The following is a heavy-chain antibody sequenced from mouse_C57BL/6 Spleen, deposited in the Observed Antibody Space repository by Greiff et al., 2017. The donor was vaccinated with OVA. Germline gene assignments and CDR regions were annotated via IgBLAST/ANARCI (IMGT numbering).Heavy chain of an antibody. CDR2: IYPRDGST. D-gene: IGHD1-1*01. CDR3: ARWDYGSSYLDY. CDR1: GYTFTSYD. V-gene: IGHV1-85*01. Sequence: QVQLQQSGPELVKPGASVKLSCKASGYTFTSYDINWVKQRPGQGLEWIGWIYPRDGSTTYNEKFKGKATLTVDTSSSTAYMELHSLTSEDSAVYFCARWDYGSSYLDYWGQGTTLTVSS. J-gene: IGHJ2*01.